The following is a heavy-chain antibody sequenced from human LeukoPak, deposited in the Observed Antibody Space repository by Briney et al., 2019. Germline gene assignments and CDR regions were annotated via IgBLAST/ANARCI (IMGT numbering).Heavy chain of an antibody. D-gene: IGHD2-2*01. Sequence: PGGSLRLSCAASGFTSSSYAMSWVRQAPGKGLEWVSAISGSGGSTYYADSVKGRFTISRDNSKNTLYLQMNSLRAEDTAVYYCAKRYCSSTSCLYIDYWGQGTLVTVSS. J-gene: IGHJ4*02. CDR2: ISGSGGST. CDR3: AKRYCSSTSCLYIDY. V-gene: IGHV3-23*01. CDR1: GFTSSSYA.